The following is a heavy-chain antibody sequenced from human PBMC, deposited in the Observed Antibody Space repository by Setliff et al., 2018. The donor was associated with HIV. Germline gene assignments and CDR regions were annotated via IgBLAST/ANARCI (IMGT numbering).Heavy chain of an antibody. CDR2: MYYSGSA. Sequence: SETLSLTCVISGGSMGSHYWSWIRQPPGKGLEWIGYMYYSGSANYNPSLKSRVTMSVDTSKNQFSLKLSSVTAADTAVYYCARGLPWRGAVAGNWYFDLWGRGTLVTVSS. CDR3: ARGLPWRGAVAGNWYFDL. CDR1: GGSMGSHY. V-gene: IGHV4-59*08. J-gene: IGHJ2*01. D-gene: IGHD6-19*01.